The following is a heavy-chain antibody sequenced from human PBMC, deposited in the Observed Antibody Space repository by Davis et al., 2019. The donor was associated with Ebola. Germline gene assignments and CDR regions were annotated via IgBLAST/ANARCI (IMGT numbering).Heavy chain of an antibody. D-gene: IGHD4-17*01. CDR2: INAGNGNT. CDR1: GYTFTSYA. V-gene: IGHV1-3*01. CDR3: ARGFPSYGDYYFDY. Sequence: AASVKVSCKASGYTFTSYAMHWVRQAPGQRLEWMGWINAGNGNTKYSQKFQGRVTITADKSTSTAYMELSSLRSEDTAVYYCARGFPSYGDYYFDYWGQGTLVTVSS. J-gene: IGHJ4*02.